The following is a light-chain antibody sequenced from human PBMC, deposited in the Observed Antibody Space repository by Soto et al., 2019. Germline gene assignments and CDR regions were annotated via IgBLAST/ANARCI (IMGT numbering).Light chain of an antibody. CDR2: SSS. Sequence: DIEMTQSPSSLSASVGDRVTISCRTSQTINNNLNWYQQRPGKAPKLLIYSSSSLLSGVPPRFSGSGSGTDFTLTISSLQPEDFATYFCQQTYIIPRTFGQGTRLDIK. J-gene: IGKJ5*01. CDR3: QQTYIIPRT. CDR1: QTINNN. V-gene: IGKV1-39*01.